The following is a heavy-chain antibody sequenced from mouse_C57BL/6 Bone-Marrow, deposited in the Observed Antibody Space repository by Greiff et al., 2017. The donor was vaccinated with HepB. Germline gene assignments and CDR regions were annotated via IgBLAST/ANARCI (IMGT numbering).Heavy chain of an antibody. V-gene: IGHV5-4*01. CDR3: ARDWDYYGSSSFAY. CDR2: ISDGGSYT. D-gene: IGHD1-1*01. Sequence: EVKLVESGGGLVKPGGSLKLSCAASGFTFSSYAMSWVRQTPEKRLEWVATISDGGSYTYYPDNVKGRFTISRDNAKNNLYLQMSHLKSEDTAMYYCARDWDYYGSSSFAYWGQGTLVTVSA. J-gene: IGHJ3*01. CDR1: GFTFSSYA.